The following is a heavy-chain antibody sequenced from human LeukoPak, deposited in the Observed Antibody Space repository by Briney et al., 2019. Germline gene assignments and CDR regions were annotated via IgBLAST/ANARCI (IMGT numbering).Heavy chain of an antibody. CDR3: ARVSQPQQPLDY. V-gene: IGHV3-11*06. D-gene: IGHD6-13*01. CDR2: ISPTSSHT. Sequence: GGSLRLSCAASGLTFGDSYMSWIRQAPGKGLEWVSIISPTSSHTEYADSVKGRFTISRDNAKNSLYLQMNSLRDEDTAVYYCARVSQPQQPLDYWGQGTLVTVSS. CDR1: GLTFGDSY. J-gene: IGHJ4*02.